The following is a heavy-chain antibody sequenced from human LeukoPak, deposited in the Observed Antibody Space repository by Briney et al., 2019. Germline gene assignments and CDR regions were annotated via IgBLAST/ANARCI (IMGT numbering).Heavy chain of an antibody. D-gene: IGHD1-26*01. J-gene: IGHJ6*02. Sequence: KASETLSLTCSVSGGSISSNYWSWIRQPPGKGLEWIGHIYYSGSINYNPSLKSRVTISVDTSKNQFSLKLSSVTAADSAVYYCARAPLVGATSSYYYYGMDVWGQGTTVTVSS. CDR2: IYYSGSI. V-gene: IGHV4-59*01. CDR3: ARAPLVGATSSYYYYGMDV. CDR1: GGSISSNY.